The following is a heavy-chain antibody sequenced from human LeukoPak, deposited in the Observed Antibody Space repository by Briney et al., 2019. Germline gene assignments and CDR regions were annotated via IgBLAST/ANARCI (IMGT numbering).Heavy chain of an antibody. V-gene: IGHV3-7*01. CDR2: RKEDGSDK. CDR1: GFTFSSYW. D-gene: IGHD6-19*01. CDR3: ARDPETERGRAGLDW. J-gene: IGHJ4*02. Sequence: GGSLRLSCAASGFTFSSYWMSWVRQAPGKGLEWMANRKEDGSDKYYMDSVKGRFTISRDNAKNSLYLQMNSLRAGDTAVYFCARDPETERGRAGLDWWGQGTLVTVSS.